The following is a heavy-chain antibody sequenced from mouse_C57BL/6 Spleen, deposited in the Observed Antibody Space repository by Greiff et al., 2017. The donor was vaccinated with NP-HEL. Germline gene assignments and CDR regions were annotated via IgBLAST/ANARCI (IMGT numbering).Heavy chain of an antibody. CDR3: ARRDYGSQGDY. J-gene: IGHJ2*01. V-gene: IGHV1-50*01. CDR2: IDPSDSYT. CDR1: GYTFTSYW. Sequence: QVQLQQPGAELVKPGASVKLSCKASGYTFTSYWMQWVKQRPGQGLEWIGEIDPSDSYTNYNQKFKGKATLTVDTSSSTAYMQLSSLTSEDSAVYYCARRDYGSQGDYWGQGTTLTVSS. D-gene: IGHD1-1*01.